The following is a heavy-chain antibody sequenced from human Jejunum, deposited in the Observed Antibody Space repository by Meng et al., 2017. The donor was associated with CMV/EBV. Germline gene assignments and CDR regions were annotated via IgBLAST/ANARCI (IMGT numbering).Heavy chain of an antibody. V-gene: IGHV3-23*03. J-gene: IGHJ4*02. Sequence: CTASGFTFSGNAVAWVRQAPGKGLELVSVSDAGGTSTYHADSLKGRFTISRDDSKNTVYLQMNSLRAEDTAIYYCAKNDDYNAWHYWGQGTLVTVSS. CDR1: GFTFSGNA. CDR3: AKNDDYNAWHY. D-gene: IGHD5-24*01. CDR2: SDAGGTST.